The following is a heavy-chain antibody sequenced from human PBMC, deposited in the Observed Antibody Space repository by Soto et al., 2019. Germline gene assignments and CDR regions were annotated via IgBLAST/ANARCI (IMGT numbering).Heavy chain of an antibody. Sequence: PGGSLRLSCVGSGFTFSIYLMAWVRQAPGKGLEWVANIKEDGSTKFYADSVKGRFTISRDNAKNSLFLQMNSLRAEDTAVYYCATTAAAAASDWGQGTLVTVSS. CDR2: IKEDGSTK. D-gene: IGHD6-13*01. J-gene: IGHJ4*02. CDR1: GFTFSIYL. V-gene: IGHV3-7*01. CDR3: ATTAAAAASD.